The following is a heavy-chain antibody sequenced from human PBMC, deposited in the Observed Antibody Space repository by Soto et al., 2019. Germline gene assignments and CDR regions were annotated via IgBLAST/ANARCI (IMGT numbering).Heavy chain of an antibody. CDR3: ASSRRGNYYDSSAPFDY. Sequence: SETLSVTCTVSGGSISSGDYYWSWIRQPPGKGLEWIGYIYYTGSTYYNPSLKSRVSVSVDTSKNQFSLKLSSVTAADTAVYYCASSRRGNYYDSSAPFDYWGQGTLVTVSS. CDR2: IYYTGST. D-gene: IGHD3-22*01. CDR1: GGSISSGDYY. J-gene: IGHJ4*02. V-gene: IGHV4-30-4*01.